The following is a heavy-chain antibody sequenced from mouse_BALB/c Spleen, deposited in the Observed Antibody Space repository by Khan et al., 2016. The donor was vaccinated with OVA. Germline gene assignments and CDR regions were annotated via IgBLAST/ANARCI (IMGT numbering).Heavy chain of an antibody. J-gene: IGHJ3*01. Sequence: EVQLVESGGGLVKPGGSLKVSCTASGFTFSNYGMSWVRQTPEKRLEWVASISSGGNTYYPDNAKGRFTISRENARNILYLQMSSLRSEDTAVYYCARAYWFVYWGQGTLVTVSA. V-gene: IGHV5-6-5*01. CDR3: ARAYWFVY. CDR1: GFTFSNYG. CDR2: ISSGGNT.